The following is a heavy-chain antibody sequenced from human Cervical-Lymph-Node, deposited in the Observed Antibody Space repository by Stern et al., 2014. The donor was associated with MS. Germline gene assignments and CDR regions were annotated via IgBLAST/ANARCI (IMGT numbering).Heavy chain of an antibody. J-gene: IGHJ5*02. D-gene: IGHD2-2*01. CDR2: ISTYNGDT. V-gene: IGHV1-18*01. Sequence: QVQLVQSGSEVKTPGASVKVSCKASGYSFSTYGISWVLQAPGQGLEWMGWISTYNGDTQYAHKFQGRATLTTDTSATTVQLELRSLRFDDTAMYYCAASYCSIDNCPARHDDWFDPWGEGTLVTVTS. CDR3: AASYCSIDNCPARHDDWFDP. CDR1: GYSFSTYG.